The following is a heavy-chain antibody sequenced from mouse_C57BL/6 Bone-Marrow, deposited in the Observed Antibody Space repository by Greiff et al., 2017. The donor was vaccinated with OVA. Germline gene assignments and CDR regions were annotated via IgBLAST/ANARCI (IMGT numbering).Heavy chain of an antibody. D-gene: IGHD1-1*01. CDR2: FDPEDGET. CDR1: GFNITDYY. V-gene: IGHV14-2*01. Sequence: EVKLQESGAELVKPGASVKLSCTASGFNITDYYMHWVKQRTEQGLEWIGRFDPEDGETKYAPKFQGKATITADTSSNTAYLQLSSLTSEDTAVYYCARPDYGSRGYFDVWGTGTTVTVSS. CDR3: ARPDYGSRGYFDV. J-gene: IGHJ1*03.